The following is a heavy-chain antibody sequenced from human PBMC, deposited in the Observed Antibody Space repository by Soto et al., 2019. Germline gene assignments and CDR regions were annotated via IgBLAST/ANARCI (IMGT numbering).Heavy chain of an antibody. D-gene: IGHD3-10*01. CDR3: AREGVHNYTEYYFDY. V-gene: IGHV3-23*01. CDR1: GFPFSSFA. J-gene: IGHJ4*02. CDR2: LSPSAGSV. Sequence: GGSLRLSCVASGFPFSSFAMTWVRQAPGKGLEWVSILSPSAGSVYYADSVKGRFTISRDNTKNTLYLQMNSLTAEDTAVYYCAREGVHNYTEYYFDYWGQGTLVTVSS.